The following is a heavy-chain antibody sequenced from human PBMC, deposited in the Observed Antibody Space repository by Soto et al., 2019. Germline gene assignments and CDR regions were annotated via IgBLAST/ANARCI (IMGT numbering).Heavy chain of an antibody. J-gene: IGHJ5*02. CDR3: ARDSIAVAGTNWFDP. Sequence: GSLRLSCAASGFTFSSYSMNWVRQAPGKGLEWVSSISSSSSYIYYADSVKGRFTISRDNAKNSLYLQMNSLRAEDTAVYYCARDSIAVAGTNWFDPWGQGTLVTVSS. CDR2: ISSSSSYI. D-gene: IGHD6-19*01. CDR1: GFTFSSYS. V-gene: IGHV3-21*01.